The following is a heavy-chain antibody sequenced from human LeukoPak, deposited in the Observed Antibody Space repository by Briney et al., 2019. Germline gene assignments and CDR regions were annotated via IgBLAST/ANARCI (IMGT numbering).Heavy chain of an antibody. CDR2: IYYSGST. J-gene: IGHJ2*01. V-gene: IGHV4-59*01. D-gene: IGHD3-22*01. CDR3: ARDLEYYDSSGYSGWYFDL. CDR1: GGSISSYC. Sequence: PSETLSLTCTVSGGSISSYCWSWIRQPPGKGLEWIGYIYYSGSTNYNPSLKSRVTISVDTSKNQFSLKLSSVTAADTAVYYCARDLEYYDSSGYSGWYFDLWSRGTLVTVSS.